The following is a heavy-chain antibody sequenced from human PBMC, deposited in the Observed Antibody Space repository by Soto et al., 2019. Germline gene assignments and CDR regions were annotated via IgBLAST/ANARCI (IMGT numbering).Heavy chain of an antibody. CDR3: AREGENSSADTHNWFDP. CDR1: GCTFSSYA. D-gene: IGHD3-16*01. J-gene: IGHJ5*02. Sequence: QVQLVQSGAEVKKPGSSVKVSCKASGCTFSSYAISWVRQAPGQGLEWMGGIIPIFGTANYAQKFQGRVTITADESTSTAYMELSSLRSEDTAVYYCAREGENSSADTHNWFDPWGQGTLVTVSS. V-gene: IGHV1-69*01. CDR2: IIPIFGTA.